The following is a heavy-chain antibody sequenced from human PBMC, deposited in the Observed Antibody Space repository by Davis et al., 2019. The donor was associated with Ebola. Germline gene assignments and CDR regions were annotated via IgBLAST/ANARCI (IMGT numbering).Heavy chain of an antibody. CDR2: IYYSGST. CDR1: GGSISSYY. V-gene: IGHV4-59*01. CDR3: ARVAFDILTGYSNYVFDY. Sequence: PSETLSLTCTVSGGSISSYYWSWIRQPPGKGLEWIGYIYYSGSTNYNPSLKSRVTISVDTSKNQFSLKLSSVTAADTAVYYCARVAFDILTGYSNYVFDYWGQGTLVTVSS. D-gene: IGHD3-9*01. J-gene: IGHJ4*02.